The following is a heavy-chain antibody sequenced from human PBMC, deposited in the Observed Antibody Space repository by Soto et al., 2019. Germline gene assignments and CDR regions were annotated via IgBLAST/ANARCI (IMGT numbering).Heavy chain of an antibody. J-gene: IGHJ6*02. CDR2: IWYDGSNK. D-gene: IGHD3-3*01. Sequence: GGSLRLSCAASGFTFSSYGMHWVRQAPGKGLEWVAVIWYDGSNKYYADSVKGRFTISRDNSKNTLYLQMNSLRAEDTAVYYCASWGYDFWSGYYYYYGMDVWGQGTTVTVSS. CDR1: GFTFSSYG. CDR3: ASWGYDFWSGYYYYYGMDV. V-gene: IGHV3-33*01.